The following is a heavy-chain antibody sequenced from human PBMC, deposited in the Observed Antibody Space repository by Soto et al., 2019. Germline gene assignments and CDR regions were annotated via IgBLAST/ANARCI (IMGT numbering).Heavy chain of an antibody. J-gene: IGHJ4*02. CDR2: IGGLGGNA. V-gene: IGHV3-23*01. Sequence: EVQLLESGGGSVQPGGSLRLSCAVSGFTFRNYAMSWVRQAPGKGLEWVSGIGGLGGNAYTADSVKGRFTISRDNSKSTLYLQMSSLRAEDTAIYYCARHFYDSSGPYYFDYWGQGSLVTVSS. CDR3: ARHFYDSSGPYYFDY. D-gene: IGHD3-22*01. CDR1: GFTFRNYA.